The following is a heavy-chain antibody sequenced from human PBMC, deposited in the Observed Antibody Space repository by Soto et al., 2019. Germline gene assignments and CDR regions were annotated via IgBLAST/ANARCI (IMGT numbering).Heavy chain of an antibody. D-gene: IGHD3-10*01. J-gene: IGHJ6*02. CDR2: ISSSSSYI. CDR3: ARDLWFGELPYYYSGMDV. V-gene: IGHV3-21*01. Sequence: EVQLVESGGGLVKPGGSLRLSCAASGFTFSSYSMNWVRQAPGKGLEWVSSISSSSSYIYYADSVKGRFTISRDNAKNSLYLQMNSLRAEDTAVYYCARDLWFGELPYYYSGMDVWGQGTTVTVSS. CDR1: GFTFSSYS.